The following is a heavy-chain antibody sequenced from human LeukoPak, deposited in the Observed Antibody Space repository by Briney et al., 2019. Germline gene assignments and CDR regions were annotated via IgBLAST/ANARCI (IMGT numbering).Heavy chain of an antibody. Sequence: ASVKVSCKASGYTFTGYYIHWVRQAPGQGLEWMGWINPNSGGPNYAQKFQGRVTMTRDTSISTAYMEMSRLRSDDTAVYYCARVAGYSGYDLSYYGGSYYFDYWGQGTLVTVSS. J-gene: IGHJ4*02. V-gene: IGHV1-2*02. D-gene: IGHD5-12*01. CDR2: INPNSGGP. CDR1: GYTFTGYY. CDR3: ARVAGYSGYDLSYYGGSYYFDY.